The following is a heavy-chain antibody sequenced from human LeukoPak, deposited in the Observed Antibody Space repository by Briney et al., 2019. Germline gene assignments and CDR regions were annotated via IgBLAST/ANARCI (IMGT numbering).Heavy chain of an antibody. V-gene: IGHV3-23*01. D-gene: IGHD2-8*01. CDR2: ILASGSPT. J-gene: IGHJ4*02. CDR3: AKDLRPDGVDNFDH. CDR1: GFTFNSYT. Sequence: GGSLRLSCAASGFTFNSYTMNWVRQAPGKGLQWVANILASGSPTYYADSVKGRFIISRDNSKNTVYLQMNSLRVEDTAIYYCAKDLRPDGVDNFDHWGQGILVTVSS.